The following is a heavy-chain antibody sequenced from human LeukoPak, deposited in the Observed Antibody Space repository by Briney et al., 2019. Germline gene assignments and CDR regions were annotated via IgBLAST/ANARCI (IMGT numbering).Heavy chain of an antibody. J-gene: IGHJ4*02. CDR1: GFTFSSYE. D-gene: IGHD2-2*01. CDR2: ITSGENT. Sequence: GGSLRLSCAASGFTFSSYEMNWVRQAPGKGLEWVSTITSGENTYYADSVKGRFTISRDNSKNSLSLQMNSLRAEDTAVYYCARETDSTLFDYWGQGTLVTVSS. CDR3: ARETDSTLFDY. V-gene: IGHV3-48*03.